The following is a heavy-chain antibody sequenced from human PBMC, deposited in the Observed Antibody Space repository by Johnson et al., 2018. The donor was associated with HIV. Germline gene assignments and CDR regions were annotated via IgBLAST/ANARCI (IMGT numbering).Heavy chain of an antibody. Sequence: QVQLVESGGGVVQPGRSLRLSCAASGFTFSNVWMHWVRQAPGKGLEWVAVISYDGSNKYYADSVTGRFTISRDNSKNTLYLQMNSLRAEDTAVYYCASTPDTGDAFDIWGQGTMVTVSS. D-gene: IGHD3-10*01. CDR1: GFTFSNVW. V-gene: IGHV3-30-3*01. CDR3: ASTPDTGDAFDI. CDR2: ISYDGSNK. J-gene: IGHJ3*02.